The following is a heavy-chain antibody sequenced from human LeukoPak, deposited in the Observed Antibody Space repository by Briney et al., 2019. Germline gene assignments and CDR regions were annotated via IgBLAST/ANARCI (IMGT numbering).Heavy chain of an antibody. CDR3: AKSINWGSIYDGFDI. J-gene: IGHJ3*02. Sequence: ASVKVSCKASGYSFIGYYIHWVRQAPGQGLEWVGCINPNSGGANYAQKFQGRVTMTRDTSIRTVYMELSRLKSDDTAVYYCAKSINWGSIYDGFDIWGQGTMVTVAS. V-gene: IGHV1-2*02. D-gene: IGHD7-27*01. CDR2: INPNSGGA. CDR1: GYSFIGYY.